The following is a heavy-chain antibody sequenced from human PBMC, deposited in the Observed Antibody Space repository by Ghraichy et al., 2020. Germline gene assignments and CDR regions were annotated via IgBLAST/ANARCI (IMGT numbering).Heavy chain of an antibody. CDR3: TRTDVVLIPGMAYYTGLDV. CDR2: IWYSGST. V-gene: IGHV4-59*08. Sequence: SETLSLTCSVSNGSIGSYYWSWVRQPPGKGLEWIGYIWYSGSTNYNPSLRSRVTMSVDTSQNQFSLKLTTLTAADTAVYYCTRTDVVLIPGMAYYTGLDVWGQGTTVTVAS. D-gene: IGHD3-16*01. J-gene: IGHJ6*02. CDR1: NGSIGSYY.